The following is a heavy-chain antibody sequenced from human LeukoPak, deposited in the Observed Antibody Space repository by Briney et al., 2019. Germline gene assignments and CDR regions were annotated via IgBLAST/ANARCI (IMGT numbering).Heavy chain of an antibody. CDR2: ISYDGTNK. CDR3: ATDTIVVVTAIRPGAFDI. V-gene: IGHV3-30*03. CDR1: GFTFSNYG. Sequence: GGSLRLSCAASGFTFSNYGMHWVRQALGKGLEWVAVISYDGTNKFYADSVKGRFTISRDNSKNTLYLQMNSLRAEDTAVYYCATDTIVVVTAIRPGAFDIWGQGTMVTVSS. D-gene: IGHD2-21*02. J-gene: IGHJ3*02.